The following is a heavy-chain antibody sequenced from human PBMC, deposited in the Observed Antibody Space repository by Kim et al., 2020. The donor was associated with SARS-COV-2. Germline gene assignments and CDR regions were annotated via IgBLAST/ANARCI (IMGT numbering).Heavy chain of an antibody. Sequence: SVKVSCKASGGTFSSYAISWVRQAPGQGLEWMGGIIPIFGTANYAQKFQGRVTITADESTSTAYMELSSLRSEDTAVYYCARDTESAGYCSSTSCYYYWGQGTLVTVSS. V-gene: IGHV1-69*13. CDR2: IIPIFGTA. D-gene: IGHD2-2*01. J-gene: IGHJ4*02. CDR3: ARDTESAGYCSSTSCYYY. CDR1: GGTFSSYA.